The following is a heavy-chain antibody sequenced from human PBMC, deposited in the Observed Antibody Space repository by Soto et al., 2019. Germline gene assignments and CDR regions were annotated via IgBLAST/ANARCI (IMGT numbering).Heavy chain of an antibody. CDR3: ARGEGVIAARPISRFTAFDI. V-gene: IGHV3-23*01. J-gene: IGHJ3*02. CDR2: ISGSGGST. D-gene: IGHD6-6*01. Sequence: VGSLRLSCAASGFTFSSYAMSWVRQAPGKGLEWVSAISGSGGSTYYAGSVKGRFTISRDNSKNTLYLQMNSLRAEDTAVYYCARGEGVIAARPISRFTAFDIWGQATMVTVSS. CDR1: GFTFSSYA.